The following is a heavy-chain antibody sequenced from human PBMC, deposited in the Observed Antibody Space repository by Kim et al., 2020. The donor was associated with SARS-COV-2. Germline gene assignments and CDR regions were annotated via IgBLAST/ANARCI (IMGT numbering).Heavy chain of an antibody. D-gene: IGHD3-10*01. V-gene: IGHV1-3*01. CDR2: INAGNGNT. J-gene: IGHJ6*02. CDR3: ARDLIGYGSGSYFHSYYGMDV. CDR1: GYTFTSYA. Sequence: ASVKVSCKASGYTFTSYAMHWVRQAPGQRLEWMGWINAGNGNTKYSQKFQGRVTITRDTSASTAYMELSSLRSEDTAVYYCARDLIGYGSGSYFHSYYGMDVWGQGTTVTVSS.